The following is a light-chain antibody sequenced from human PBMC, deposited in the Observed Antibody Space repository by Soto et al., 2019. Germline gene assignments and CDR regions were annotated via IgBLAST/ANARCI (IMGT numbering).Light chain of an antibody. J-gene: IGKJ4*01. Sequence: DIQMTQSPSSLSASVGDRVTITCRASQGISNYLAWYQQKPGKVPKLLSYAASTLQSGVPSRFSGSGSGTDFTLTSSSLQPEDVATYYCQKYNSAPSLTFGGGTKVEIK. V-gene: IGKV1-27*01. CDR3: QKYNSAPSLT. CDR2: AAS. CDR1: QGISNY.